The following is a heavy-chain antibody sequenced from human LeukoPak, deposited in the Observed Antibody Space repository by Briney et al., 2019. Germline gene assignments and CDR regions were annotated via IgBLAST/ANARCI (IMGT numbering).Heavy chain of an antibody. J-gene: IGHJ4*02. D-gene: IGHD3-22*01. Sequence: SVKVSCKASGGTFSSYAISWVRQAPGQGLEWMGRIIPILGIANYAQKFQGRVTITADKSTSTAYMELSSLRSEDTAVYYCARAFYYDSSGYQLPYFDYWGQGTLVTVSS. CDR3: ARAFYYDSSGYQLPYFDY. V-gene: IGHV1-69*04. CDR2: IIPILGIA. CDR1: GGTFSSYA.